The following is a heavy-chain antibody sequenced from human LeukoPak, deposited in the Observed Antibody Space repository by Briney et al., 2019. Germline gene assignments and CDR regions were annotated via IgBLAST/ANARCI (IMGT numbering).Heavy chain of an antibody. CDR2: IYYSGST. V-gene: IGHV4-59*12. D-gene: IGHD2-21*01. Sequence: SETLSLTCTVSGYSISSYYWSWIRQPPGKGLEWIGYIYYSGSTNYNPSLKSRVTISVDTSKNQFSLKLSSVTAADTAVYYCARVNVVRWYFQHWGQGTLVTVSS. CDR3: ARVNVVRWYFQH. J-gene: IGHJ1*01. CDR1: GYSISSYY.